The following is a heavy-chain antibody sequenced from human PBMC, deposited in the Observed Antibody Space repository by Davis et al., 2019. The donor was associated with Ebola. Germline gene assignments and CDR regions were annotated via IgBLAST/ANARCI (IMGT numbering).Heavy chain of an antibody. Sequence: GESLKISCAASAFTFRRYWMTWVRQAPGRGLEWVASIKQDGSEKYYVDSVRGRFTISRDNAKDLLFLQMSRLRGDDKAIYYCLADRELGWFDPWGQGTLVTVSS. V-gene: IGHV3-7*01. CDR3: LADRELGWFDP. D-gene: IGHD3-10*01. CDR1: AFTFRRYW. CDR2: IKQDGSEK. J-gene: IGHJ5*02.